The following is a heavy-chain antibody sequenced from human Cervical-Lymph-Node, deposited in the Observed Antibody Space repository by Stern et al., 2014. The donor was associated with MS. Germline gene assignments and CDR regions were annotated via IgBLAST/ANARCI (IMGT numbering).Heavy chain of an antibody. J-gene: IGHJ4*02. Sequence: QLQLQESGPGLVKPSETLSLTCTVSGGSINTNNYYWGWIRQPPGKGLEWIGNIYSSGSTFYSPSPKSPVPMSVDTSQNQFSLKLSSVTAADTAVYYCARTGDDFGDYSLSYWGQGTLVTVSS. D-gene: IGHD4-17*01. CDR2: IYSSGST. CDR1: GGSINTNNYY. V-gene: IGHV4-39*01. CDR3: ARTGDDFGDYSLSY.